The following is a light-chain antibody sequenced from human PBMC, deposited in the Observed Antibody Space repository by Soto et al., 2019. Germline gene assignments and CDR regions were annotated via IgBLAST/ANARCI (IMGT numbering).Light chain of an antibody. V-gene: IGKV1-39*01. CDR2: AAS. CDR1: QSISSY. J-gene: IGKJ3*01. CDR3: QQSYGTPHT. Sequence: DIQMTQSPSSLSASVGDRVTITCRASQSISSYLNWYQQKPGKAPKLLIYAASRLQSGVPSRFSGSGSGTDFTLTISSLQPEDFATYYCQQSYGTPHTFGPGTKVDIK.